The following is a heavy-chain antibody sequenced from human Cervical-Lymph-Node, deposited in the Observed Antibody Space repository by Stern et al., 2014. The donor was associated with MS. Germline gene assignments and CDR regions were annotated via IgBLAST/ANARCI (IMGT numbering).Heavy chain of an antibody. CDR1: GGSISSYY. CDR2: IYSSGST. D-gene: IGHD6-13*01. Sequence: QLQLQESGPGLVKPSETLSLTCTVSGGSISSYYLSWIRQPPGKGLEWIWYIYSSGSTNYNPSLKSRVTISVDTSKNQFSLKLSSVTAADTAVYYCARETAYSSSWANWFDPWGQGTLVTVSS. J-gene: IGHJ5*02. CDR3: ARETAYSSSWANWFDP. V-gene: IGHV4-59*01.